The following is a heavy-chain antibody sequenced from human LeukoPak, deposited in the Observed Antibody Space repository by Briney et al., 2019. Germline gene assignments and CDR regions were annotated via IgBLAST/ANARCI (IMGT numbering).Heavy chain of an antibody. V-gene: IGHV4-30-4*01. J-gene: IGHJ4*02. CDR1: GGSISSGDYY. CDR2: IYYSGST. D-gene: IGHD1-1*01. CDR3: ARLLDVSFDY. Sequence: SETLSLTCTVSGGSISSGDYYWSWIRQPPGKGLEWIGYIYYSGSTYYNPSLKSRVTISVDTSKDQFSLKLSSVTAADTAVYYCARLLDVSFDYWGQGTLVTVSS.